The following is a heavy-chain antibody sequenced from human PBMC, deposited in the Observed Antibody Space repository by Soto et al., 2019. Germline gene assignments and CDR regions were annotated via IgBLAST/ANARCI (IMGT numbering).Heavy chain of an antibody. D-gene: IGHD2-8*01. CDR3: ARDRCTNGVCFDFDY. CDR2: IWYDGSNK. V-gene: IGHV3-33*01. Sequence: GGSLRLSCAASGFTFSSYGMHWVRQAPGKGLEWVAVIWYDGSNKYYADSVKGRFTISRDNSKNTLYLQMNSLRAEDTAVYYCARDRCTNGVCFDFDYWGQGTLVTVSS. J-gene: IGHJ4*02. CDR1: GFTFSSYG.